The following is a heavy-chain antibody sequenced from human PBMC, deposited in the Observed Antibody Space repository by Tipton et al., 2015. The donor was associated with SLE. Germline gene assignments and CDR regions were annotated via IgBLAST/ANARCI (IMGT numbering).Heavy chain of an antibody. CDR3: AKDAYSSSPKSFFDY. D-gene: IGHD6-6*01. CDR2: IYSGAST. V-gene: IGHV3-NL1*01. J-gene: IGHJ4*02. Sequence: SLRLSCVASGFTFSNFGMHWVRQAPGKGLEWVSVIYSGASTSYTDSVKGRFTVSRDNSKNTLYLQMNSLRAEDTAVYYCAKDAYSSSPKSFFDYWGQGTLVTVSS. CDR1: GFTFSNFG.